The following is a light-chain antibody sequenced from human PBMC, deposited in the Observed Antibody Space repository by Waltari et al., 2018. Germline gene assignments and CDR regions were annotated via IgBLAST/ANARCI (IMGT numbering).Light chain of an antibody. CDR1: QSVDGN. CDR2: GLS. J-gene: IGKJ1*01. V-gene: IGKV3D-15*01. CDR3: HQYTNWPWT. Sequence: EIVMTQSPDIVSVSPGERITLSCRASQSVDGNLAWYQQKPGQAPRPLVHGLSIRASGIPSRFSGSASGTEFTLTISGLQSEDCAVYHCHQYTNWPWTYGQGTKVEIK.